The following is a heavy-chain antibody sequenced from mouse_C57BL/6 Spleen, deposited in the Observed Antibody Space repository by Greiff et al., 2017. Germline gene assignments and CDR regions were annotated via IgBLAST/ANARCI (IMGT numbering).Heavy chain of an antibody. Sequence: VMLVESGPGLVAPSQSLSITCTVSGFSLTSYGVHWVRQPPGKGLEWLVVIWSDGSTTYNSALKSRLSISKDNSKSQVFLKMNSLQTDDTAMYYCARQARNYYGSSLDYWGQGTTLTVSS. CDR1: GFSLTSYG. CDR3: ARQARNYYGSSLDY. J-gene: IGHJ2*01. V-gene: IGHV2-6-1*01. CDR2: IWSDGST. D-gene: IGHD1-1*01.